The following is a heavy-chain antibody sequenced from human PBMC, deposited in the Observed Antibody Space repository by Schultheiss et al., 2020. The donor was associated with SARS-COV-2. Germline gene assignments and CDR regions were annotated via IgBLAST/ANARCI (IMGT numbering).Heavy chain of an antibody. CDR2: FKSDGSST. CDR1: EFTFSSYW. Sequence: GGSLRLSCAASEFTFSSYWMYWVRQAPGKGLVWVSRFKSDGSSTSYADSVKGRFTISRDNAENRLYLQMNSLRAEDTAVYYCAGAVGTSASLIDYWGQGTLVTVSS. J-gene: IGHJ4*02. D-gene: IGHD2-2*01. CDR3: AGAVGTSASLIDY. V-gene: IGHV3-74*01.